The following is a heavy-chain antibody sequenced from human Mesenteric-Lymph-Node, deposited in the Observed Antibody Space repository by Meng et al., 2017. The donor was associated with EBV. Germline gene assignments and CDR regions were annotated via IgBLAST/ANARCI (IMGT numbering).Heavy chain of an antibody. D-gene: IGHD2-15*01. CDR3: ARDCSGGTSCFVY. CDR1: GGSFSGYY. Sequence: QVQLQQWGAGLLRPSETLSLTCAVYGGSFSGYYWTWIRQPPGTGLEWIGEINHSGSTNYNPSLESRVTISADTSKNQISLKLSSVTAADTAVYYCARDCSGGTSCFVYWGQGTLVTVSS. J-gene: IGHJ4*02. V-gene: IGHV4-34*01. CDR2: INHSGST.